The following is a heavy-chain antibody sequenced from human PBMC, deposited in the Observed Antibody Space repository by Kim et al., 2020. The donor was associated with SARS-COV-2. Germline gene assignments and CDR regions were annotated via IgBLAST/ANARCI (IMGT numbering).Heavy chain of an antibody. CDR2: INPRDGST. CDR3: ARRTTSGYNYFDY. V-gene: IGHV1-46*01. J-gene: IGHJ4*02. CDR1: GYIFTDYY. D-gene: IGHD5-18*01. Sequence: ASVKVSCKASGYIFTDYYMHWVRQAPGQGLEWMGIINPRDGSTSHAQKFQGRVALTRDTSTSTVYMELSSLRSDYTAVYFCARRTTSGYNYFDYWGQGTL.